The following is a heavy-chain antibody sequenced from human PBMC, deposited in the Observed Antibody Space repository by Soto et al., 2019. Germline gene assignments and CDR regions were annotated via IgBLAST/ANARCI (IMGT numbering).Heavy chain of an antibody. CDR3: ARGQVVASQH. CDR2: IYHSGST. D-gene: IGHD2-15*01. CDR1: GGSISSGGYS. J-gene: IGHJ4*02. V-gene: IGHV4-30-2*01. Sequence: QLQLQESGSGLVNPSQTLSLTCAVSGGSISSGGYSWSWVRQPPGKGLEWIGYIYHSGSTYYNPSLKSRVTISVDRSKNQFSLRLSSVTAADTAVYWCARGQVVASQHWGQGTLVTVSS.